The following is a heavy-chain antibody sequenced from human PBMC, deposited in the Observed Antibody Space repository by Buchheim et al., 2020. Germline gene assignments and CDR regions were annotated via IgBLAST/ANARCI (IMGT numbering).Heavy chain of an antibody. J-gene: IGHJ6*02. CDR2: ISGSGGST. CDR3: ARYDFWSDYYRGENGLDV. D-gene: IGHD3-3*01. V-gene: IGHV3-23*01. Sequence: EVQLLESGGDLVRPGGSLRLSCAASGFTFDTFAMSWVRQAPGMGLEWVSAISGSGGSTYYAQSVKGRITLSRDNFQDTVYLQMNSLRAEDTAVYYCARYDFWSDYYRGENGLDVWGQGTT. CDR1: GFTFDTFA.